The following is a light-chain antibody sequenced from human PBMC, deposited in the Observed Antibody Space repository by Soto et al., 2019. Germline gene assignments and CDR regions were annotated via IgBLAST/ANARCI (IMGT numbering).Light chain of an antibody. Sequence: EIVLKQSPATLSLSPGERATLSCGASQSVSSSYVAWYHNKPGLAPRLLIHDTSSRAIGIPDRLSGSKSGTNFTLTIRRMEPEDVGMYYCQQYGSSPITFGQGTRLEIK. CDR3: QQYGSSPIT. CDR2: DTS. J-gene: IGKJ5*01. CDR1: QSVSSSY. V-gene: IGKV3D-20*01.